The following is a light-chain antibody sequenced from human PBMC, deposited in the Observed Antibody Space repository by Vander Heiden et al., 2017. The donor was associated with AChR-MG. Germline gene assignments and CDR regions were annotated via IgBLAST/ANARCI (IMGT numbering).Light chain of an antibody. CDR1: QSINSW. CDR3: QQYNSYSWT. CDR2: DAS. J-gene: IGKJ1*01. Sequence: DIKMTQSPSTLSASVGDRVIITCRASQSINSWLAWYQQKPGKAPKLLIYDASSLESGVPSRFSGSGSGTEFTLTISSLQPDYFTTYYCQQYNSYSWTFGQGTKVEIK. V-gene: IGKV1-5*01.